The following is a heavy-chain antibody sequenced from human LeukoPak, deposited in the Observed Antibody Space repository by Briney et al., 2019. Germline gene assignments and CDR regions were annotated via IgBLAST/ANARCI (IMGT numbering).Heavy chain of an antibody. CDR1: GYTFTGYY. CDR3: ARAATTFPPLFDP. V-gene: IGHV1-2*02. Sequence: ASVKVSCKASGYTFTGYYMHWVRQAPGQGLEWMGWINPNSGGTNYAQKFQGRVTMTWDTSISTAYMELSRLRSDDTAVYYCARAATTFPPLFDPWGQGTLVTVSS. J-gene: IGHJ5*02. D-gene: IGHD3-16*01. CDR2: INPNSGGT.